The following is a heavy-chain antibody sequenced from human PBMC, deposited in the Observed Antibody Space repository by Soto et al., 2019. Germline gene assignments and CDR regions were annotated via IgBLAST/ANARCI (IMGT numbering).Heavy chain of an antibody. CDR1: GFTFSSYS. CDR2: ISSGSSTI. D-gene: IGHD2-2*01. CDR3: ARDELMLWDSRRFDY. Sequence: PGGSLRLSCAASGFTFSSYSMNWVRQAPGKGLEWVSYISSGSSTIYYADSVKGRFTISRDNAKNSLYLQMNSLRAEDTTVYYCARDELMLWDSRRFDYWGQGTLVTVSS. J-gene: IGHJ4*02. V-gene: IGHV3-48*01.